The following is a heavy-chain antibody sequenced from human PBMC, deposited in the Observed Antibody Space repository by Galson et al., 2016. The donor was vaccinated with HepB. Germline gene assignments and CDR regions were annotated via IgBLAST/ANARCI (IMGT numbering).Heavy chain of an antibody. CDR3: ARDFYDGSCHYMDY. V-gene: IGHV3-15*01. CDR2: IKSKTDGGTT. J-gene: IGHJ4*02. Sequence: SLRLSCAASGFTFSNAWMSWVRQAPGKGLEWVGRIKSKTDGGTTDYAAPVKGRFTISRDESENSLYLQMNSLKTEDTAVYYCARDFYDGSCHYMDYWGRGTLVTVSS. CDR1: GFTFSNAW. D-gene: IGHD2/OR15-2a*01.